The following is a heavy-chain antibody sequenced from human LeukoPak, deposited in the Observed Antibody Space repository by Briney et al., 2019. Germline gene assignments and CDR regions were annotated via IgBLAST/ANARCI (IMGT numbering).Heavy chain of an antibody. CDR2: IYYSGGT. J-gene: IGHJ4*02. D-gene: IGHD3-22*01. Sequence: PSETLSLTCTVSGGSISSYYWSWIRQPPGKGLEWIGYIYYSGGTNYNPSLKSRVTISVDTSENQVSLKLSSVTAADTAVYFCARQPPDTASFDYWGQGTLVTVSS. CDR3: ARQPPDTASFDY. V-gene: IGHV4-59*01. CDR1: GGSISSYY.